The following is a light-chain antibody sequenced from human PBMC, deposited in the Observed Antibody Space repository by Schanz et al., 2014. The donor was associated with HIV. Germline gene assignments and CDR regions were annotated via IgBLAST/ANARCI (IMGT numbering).Light chain of an antibody. V-gene: IGKV3-20*01. CDR1: QTVSSSS. CDR3: QQSGSSLRT. J-gene: IGKJ1*01. Sequence: EIVMTQSPATLSVSPGERATLSCRASQTVSSSSLAWYQQKPGQSPRLLIYGASTRATGIPDRFSGSGSGTDFTLTITRLEPEDFAVYFCQQSGSSLRTFGQGTKVEIK. CDR2: GAS.